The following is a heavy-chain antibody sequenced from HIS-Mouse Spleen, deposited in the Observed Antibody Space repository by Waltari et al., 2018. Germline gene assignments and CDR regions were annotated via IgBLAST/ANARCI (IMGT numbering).Heavy chain of an antibody. Sequence: QVQLVQSGAEVKKPGATVKVSCKAYGYTFTSYDINWVRQATGQGLEWMGWMNPNSGNTGYAQKFQGRVTMTRNTSISTAYMELSSLRSEDTAVYYCARGHDYSNYFDYWGQGTLVTVSS. CDR2: MNPNSGNT. J-gene: IGHJ4*02. V-gene: IGHV1-8*01. D-gene: IGHD4-4*01. CDR3: ARGHDYSNYFDY. CDR1: GYTFTSYD.